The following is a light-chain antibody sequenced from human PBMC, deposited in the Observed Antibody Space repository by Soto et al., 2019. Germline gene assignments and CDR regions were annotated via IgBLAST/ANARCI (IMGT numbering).Light chain of an antibody. CDR3: QSYDISSGDV. J-gene: IGLJ1*01. V-gene: IGLV1-40*01. CDR1: SSNIGAGYD. CDR2: GNS. Sequence: QSVLTQPPSVSGAPGQRVTISCTGSSSNIGAGYDVHWYQQLPGTAPKLLIYGNSNRPSGVPDRFSGSKSGTSASLAITGLQAEDEADYYCQSYDISSGDVFGTGTKLTVL.